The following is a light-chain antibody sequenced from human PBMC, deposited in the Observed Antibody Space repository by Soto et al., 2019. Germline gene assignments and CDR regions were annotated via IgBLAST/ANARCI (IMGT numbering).Light chain of an antibody. V-gene: IGLV4-69*01. Sequence: QPVLTQSPSASASLGASVKLTCTLSSGHSDYGIAWHQQQPDKGPRYLMKLNRDGSPNKGDGIPDPFSGSSSGAERYLISSSLQSDDEADYYCQTWDTVVVFGGGTKLTVL. CDR2: LNRDGSP. CDR3: QTWDTVVV. CDR1: SGHSDYG. J-gene: IGLJ2*01.